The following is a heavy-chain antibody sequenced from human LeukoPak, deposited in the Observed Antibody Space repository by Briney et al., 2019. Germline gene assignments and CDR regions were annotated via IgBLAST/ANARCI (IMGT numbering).Heavy chain of an antibody. CDR2: IYYSGST. CDR1: GGSISTYC. V-gene: IGHV4-59*01. CDR3: ARANQLAWGYYFDY. J-gene: IGHJ4*02. Sequence: SETLSLTCTVSGGSISTYCWSWIRQSPGKGLEWIGNIYYSGSTNYNPSLKSRVTISLDTSNNQFSLKLSSVTAADTAVYYCARANQLAWGYYFDYWGQGTLVTVSS. D-gene: IGHD6-13*01.